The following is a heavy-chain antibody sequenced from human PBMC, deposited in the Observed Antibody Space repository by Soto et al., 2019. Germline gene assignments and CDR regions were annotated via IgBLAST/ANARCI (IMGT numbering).Heavy chain of an antibody. J-gene: IGHJ4*02. D-gene: IGHD1-26*01. CDR1: GFNFSAYG. V-gene: IGHV3-30*03. CDR2: LSFDASKK. Sequence: QVQLVESGGGVVQPGRSLRLSCAASGFNFSAYGMHWVRQAPGTGLELVALLSFDASKKYYADSVKGRFTISRDPSRNTLYLQMNSLRVEDTAVYYCRVGVADWGQGTRVTVSS. CDR3: RVGVAD.